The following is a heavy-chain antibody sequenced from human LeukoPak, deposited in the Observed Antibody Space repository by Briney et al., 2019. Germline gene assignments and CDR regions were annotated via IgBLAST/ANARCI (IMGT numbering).Heavy chain of an antibody. CDR2: IYTSGST. CDR1: GGSISSYY. CDR3: ARDGRGGSGSYYYYYYYMDV. Sequence: SETLCLTCTVSGGSISSYYWSSIRQPAGKGLEMIGRIYTSGSTNYNPSLKSRVTMSVDTSTNQFSLYMSSVSAADTAVYYCARDGRGGSGSYYYYYYYMDVWGKGTTVTVSS. V-gene: IGHV4-4*07. D-gene: IGHD3-10*01. J-gene: IGHJ6*03.